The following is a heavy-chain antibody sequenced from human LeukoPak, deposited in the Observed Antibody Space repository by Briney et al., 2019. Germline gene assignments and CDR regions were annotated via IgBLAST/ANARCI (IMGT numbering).Heavy chain of an antibody. D-gene: IGHD6-19*01. CDR1: GYTFTSYG. CDR2: ISAYNGNT. J-gene: IGHJ5*02. Sequence: EASVKVSCKASGYTFTSYGISWVRQAPGQGLEWMGWISAYNGNTNYAQKLQGRVTMTTDTSTSTAYMELRSLRSDDTAVYYCARGVGGYSSGWYETKNWFDPWGQGTLVTVSS. V-gene: IGHV1-18*01. CDR3: ARGVGGYSSGWYETKNWFDP.